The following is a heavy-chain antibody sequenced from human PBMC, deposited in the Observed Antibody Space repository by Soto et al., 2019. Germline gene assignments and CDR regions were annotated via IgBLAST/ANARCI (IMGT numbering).Heavy chain of an antibody. CDR3: ARRAARPYYYYGMDV. CDR1: GYSFTSYW. J-gene: IGHJ6*02. Sequence: GESLKISCKGSGYSFTSYWISWVRQMPGKGLEWMGRIDPSDSYTNYSPSFQGHVTISADKSISTAYLQWSSLKASDTAMYYCARRAARPYYYYGMDVWGQGTTVTVS. D-gene: IGHD6-6*01. CDR2: IDPSDSYT. V-gene: IGHV5-10-1*01.